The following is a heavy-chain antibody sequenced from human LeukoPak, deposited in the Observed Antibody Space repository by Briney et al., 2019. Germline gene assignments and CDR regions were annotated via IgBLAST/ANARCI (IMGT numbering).Heavy chain of an antibody. D-gene: IGHD2-2*01. CDR2: ISAYNGNT. J-gene: IGHJ5*02. Sequence: ASVKVSCKASGGTFSSYAISWVRQAPGQGLEWMGWISAYNGNTNYAQKLQGRVTMTTDTSTSTAYMELRSLRSDDTAVCYCARDGCSSTSCGWFDPWGQGTLVTVSS. V-gene: IGHV1-18*01. CDR1: GGTFSSYA. CDR3: ARDGCSSTSCGWFDP.